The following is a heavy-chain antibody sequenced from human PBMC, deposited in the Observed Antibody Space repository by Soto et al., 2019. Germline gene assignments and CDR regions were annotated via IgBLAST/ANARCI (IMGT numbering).Heavy chain of an antibody. CDR3: ASWLVGTVTTGPIDY. CDR1: GGSISSSNYH. J-gene: IGHJ4*02. Sequence: QLQLQESGPGLVKPSETLSLTCTVSGGSISSSNYHWGWIRQPPGKGLEWIGSLYYSGSTYYNPSLKSRVTISVDTSKNQFSLKLSSVTAADTAVYYCASWLVGTVTTGPIDYWGQGTLVTVSS. D-gene: IGHD4-17*01. V-gene: IGHV4-39*01. CDR2: LYYSGST.